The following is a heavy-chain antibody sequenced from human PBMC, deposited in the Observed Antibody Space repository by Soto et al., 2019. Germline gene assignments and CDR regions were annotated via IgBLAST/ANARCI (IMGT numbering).Heavy chain of an antibody. CDR3: ARDINIVGVRRAEYFQH. D-gene: IGHD1-26*01. CDR1: GYTFTSYG. J-gene: IGHJ1*01. Sequence: ASVKVSCKASGYTFTSYGISWVRQAPGQGLEWMGWISAYNGNTNYAQKLQGRVTMTTDKSTSTAYMELRSLRSDDTAVYYCARDINIVGVRRAEYFQHWGQGTLVTVSS. CDR2: ISAYNGNT. V-gene: IGHV1-18*01.